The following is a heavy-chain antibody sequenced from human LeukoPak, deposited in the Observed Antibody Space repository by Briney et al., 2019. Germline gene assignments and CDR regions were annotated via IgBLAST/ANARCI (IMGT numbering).Heavy chain of an antibody. CDR1: GFTFSSYA. D-gene: IGHD2-2*01. CDR3: AKGGYCSSTSCPQDY. V-gene: IGHV3-23*01. CDR2: ISGSGGST. Sequence: PGGSLRLSCAASGFTFSSYAMSWVRQAPGKGLEWVSAISGSGGSTYYADSVKGRFTISRDNSKKMLYLQMNSLRAEDTAVYYCAKGGYCSSTSCPQDYWGQGTLVTVSS. J-gene: IGHJ4*02.